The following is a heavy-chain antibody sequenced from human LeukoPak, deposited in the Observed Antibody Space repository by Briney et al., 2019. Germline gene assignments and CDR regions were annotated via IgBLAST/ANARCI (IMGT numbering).Heavy chain of an antibody. Sequence: GGSLRLSCAASGFTFSSYAMHWVRQAPGKGLEWVAVISYDGSNKYYADSVKGRFTISRDNSKNTLYLQMNSLRAEDTAVYHCARDKHYDSSGYYPLDYWGQGTLVTVSS. D-gene: IGHD3-22*01. CDR2: ISYDGSNK. V-gene: IGHV3-30*04. CDR3: ARDKHYDSSGYYPLDY. J-gene: IGHJ4*02. CDR1: GFTFSSYA.